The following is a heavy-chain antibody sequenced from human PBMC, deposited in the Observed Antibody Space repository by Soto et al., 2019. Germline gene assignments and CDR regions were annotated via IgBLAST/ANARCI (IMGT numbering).Heavy chain of an antibody. CDR1: GFTVSSNY. CDR2: IYSGGST. Sequence: PGGSLRLSCAASGFTVSSNYMSWARQAPGKGLEWVSVIYSGGSTYYADSVKGRFTISRDNSKNTLYLQMNSLRAEDTAVYYCARVTKYYDILTGYYDWGMDVWGQGTTVTVSS. J-gene: IGHJ6*02. D-gene: IGHD3-9*01. V-gene: IGHV3-66*01. CDR3: ARVTKYYDILTGYYDWGMDV.